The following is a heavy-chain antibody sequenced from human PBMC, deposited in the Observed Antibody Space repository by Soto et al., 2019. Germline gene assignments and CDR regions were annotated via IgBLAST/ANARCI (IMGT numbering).Heavy chain of an antibody. Sequence: PSETLSLTCTVSGGSFSSNTDYWGWIRQPPGKGLECIGSISSSGKTYYNPSLKSRVTISVDTSKDQLSLRVSSVTAADAAVYYCARHIGYTDSSRFDDWGPGTLVTVSS. CDR3: ARHIGYTDSSRFDD. CDR2: ISSSGKT. J-gene: IGHJ4*02. V-gene: IGHV4-39*01. CDR1: GGSFSSNTDY. D-gene: IGHD6-13*01.